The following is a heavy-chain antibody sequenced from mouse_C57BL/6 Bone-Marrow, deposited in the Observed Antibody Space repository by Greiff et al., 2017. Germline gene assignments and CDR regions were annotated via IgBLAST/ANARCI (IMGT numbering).Heavy chain of an antibody. V-gene: IGHV5-17*01. CDR1: GFTFSDYG. Sequence: EVKLVESGGGLVKPGGSLKLSCAASGFTFSDYGMHWVRQAPEKGLEWVAYISSGSSTNYYADTVKGRFTISRANAKTTLFLQMTSLRSEDTAMYYCASLYYYGSSYEDYWGQGTTLTVSS. CDR2: ISSGSSTN. D-gene: IGHD1-1*01. CDR3: ASLYYYGSSYEDY. J-gene: IGHJ2*01.